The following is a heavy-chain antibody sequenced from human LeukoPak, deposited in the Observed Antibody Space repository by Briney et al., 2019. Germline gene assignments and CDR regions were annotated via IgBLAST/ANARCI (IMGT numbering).Heavy chain of an antibody. CDR2: VSGHNGDT. CDR1: GYIFTSYA. CDR3: ARDWLIAARPDY. Sequence: ASVKVSCKASGYIFTSYAITWVRQAPGQGLEWMGWVSGHNGDTNYAQSLQGRVTMTIDTSTSAAYMELRSLRSDETAVYYCARDWLIAARPDYWGQGTLVTVSS. J-gene: IGHJ4*02. V-gene: IGHV1-18*01. D-gene: IGHD6-6*01.